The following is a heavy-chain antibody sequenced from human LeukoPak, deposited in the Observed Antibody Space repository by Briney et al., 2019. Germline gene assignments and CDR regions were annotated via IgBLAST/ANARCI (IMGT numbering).Heavy chain of an antibody. CDR2: VYHSGFT. V-gene: IGHV4-30-2*01. Sequence: SETLSLTCAVSGGYIGDGGYYWSWIRQPPGKGLEWIGYVYHSGFTSYTPSLKSRVTISVDRSENQFSLRLNFVTAADTAIYYCATTPVGSTRFFDFWGPGTLLSVSS. CDR3: ATTPVGSTRFFDF. CDR1: GGYIGDGGYY. J-gene: IGHJ4*02. D-gene: IGHD1-26*01.